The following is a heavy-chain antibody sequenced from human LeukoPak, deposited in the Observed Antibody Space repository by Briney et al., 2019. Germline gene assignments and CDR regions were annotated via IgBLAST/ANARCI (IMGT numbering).Heavy chain of an antibody. Sequence: PSETLSLTCTVCGGSIRSSNWGWIRQPPGKGLEWIGYIYYSGSTNYNPSLKSRVTISVDTSKNQFSLKLSSVTAADTAVYYCARVAYSSSWYTVGDYFDYWGQGTLVTVSS. D-gene: IGHD6-13*01. J-gene: IGHJ4*02. CDR2: IYYSGST. CDR3: ARVAYSSSWYTVGDYFDY. V-gene: IGHV4-59*01. CDR1: GGSIRSSN.